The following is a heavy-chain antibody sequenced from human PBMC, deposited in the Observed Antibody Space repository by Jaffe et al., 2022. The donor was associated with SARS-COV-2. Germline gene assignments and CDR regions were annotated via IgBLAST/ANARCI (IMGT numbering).Heavy chain of an antibody. CDR3: VRTSSGGNWFGP. D-gene: IGHD6-19*01. J-gene: IGHJ5*02. V-gene: IGHV4-4*02. CDR1: GGSITNNNW. Sequence: QVQLQESGPGLVRPSGTLSLTCAVSGGSITNNNWWSWVRQSPGKGLEWIGEINESGSTEYNPSLKSRVTISVDKSKNQFSLKLTAVTAADTAVYYCVRTSSGGNWFGPWGQGTLVTVSS. CDR2: INESGST.